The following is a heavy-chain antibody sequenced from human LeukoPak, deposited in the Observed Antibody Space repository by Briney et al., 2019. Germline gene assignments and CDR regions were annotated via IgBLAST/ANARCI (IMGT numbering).Heavy chain of an antibody. D-gene: IGHD6-19*01. V-gene: IGHV4-38-2*01. Sequence: RPSETLSLTCVVSGDAISSGNHWGWIRQPPEKGLEWIGNIHHSGYTNYNPSLKSRVTISVDTSKNQFSLKLGSVTAEDTAVYHCARLDSSGWYQAGAFDIWGQGRMVTVSS. CDR2: IHHSGYT. J-gene: IGHJ3*02. CDR3: ARLDSSGWYQAGAFDI. CDR1: GDAISSGNH.